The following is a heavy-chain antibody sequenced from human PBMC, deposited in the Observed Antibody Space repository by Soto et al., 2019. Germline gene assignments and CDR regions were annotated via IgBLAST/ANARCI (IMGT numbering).Heavy chain of an antibody. CDR3: ARDRRITIFGVVPLTGMDV. CDR1: GYTFTNYG. CDR2: ISAYNGNT. D-gene: IGHD3-3*01. Sequence: ASVKVSCKASGYTFTNYGITWVRQAPGQGLEWMGWISAYNGNTHYTQRLQGWVTMTRDTSISTAYMELSRLRSDDTAVYYCARDRRITIFGVVPLTGMDVWGQGTTVTVSS. J-gene: IGHJ6*02. V-gene: IGHV1-18*01.